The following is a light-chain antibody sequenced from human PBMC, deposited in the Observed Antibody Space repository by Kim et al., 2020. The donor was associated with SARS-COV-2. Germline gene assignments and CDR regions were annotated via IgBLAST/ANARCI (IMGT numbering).Light chain of an antibody. CDR3: AAWDYTLNGWV. J-gene: IGLJ3*02. CDR2: NDN. Sequence: GQRVTVSCSGSGSNIGSNPVNWFQQVPGAAPRLFIYNDNQRPSGVPDRVSASKSGTSASLAIGGLQSDDEGHYYCAAWDYTLNGWVFGGGTQLTVL. V-gene: IGLV1-44*01. CDR1: GSNIGSNP.